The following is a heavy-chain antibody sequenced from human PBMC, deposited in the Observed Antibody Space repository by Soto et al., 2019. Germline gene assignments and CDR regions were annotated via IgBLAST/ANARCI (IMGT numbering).Heavy chain of an antibody. CDR1: SGSISSSNW. Sequence: PSETLSLTCAVSSGSISSSNWWSWVRQPPGKGLEWIGEIYHSGSTNYNPSLKSRVTISVDKSKNQFSLKLSSVTAADTAVYYCARGGSNNYYYYYYMDVWGKGTTVTVSS. CDR2: IYHSGST. V-gene: IGHV4-4*02. D-gene: IGHD2-8*01. CDR3: ARGGSNNYYYYYYMDV. J-gene: IGHJ6*03.